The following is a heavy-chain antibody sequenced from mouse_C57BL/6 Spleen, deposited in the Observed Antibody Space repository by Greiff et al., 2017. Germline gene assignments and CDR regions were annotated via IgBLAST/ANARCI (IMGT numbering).Heavy chain of an antibody. CDR1: GYTFTDYE. Sequence: QVQLQQSGAELVRPGASVTLSCKASGYTFTDYEMHWVKQTPVHGLEWIGAIDPETGGTAYNQKFKGKAILTADKSSSTAYMELRSLTSEDSAVYYCTRWGLLLLDYWGQGTTLTVSS. CDR3: TRWGLLLLDY. V-gene: IGHV1-15*01. D-gene: IGHD2-3*01. CDR2: IDPETGGT. J-gene: IGHJ2*01.